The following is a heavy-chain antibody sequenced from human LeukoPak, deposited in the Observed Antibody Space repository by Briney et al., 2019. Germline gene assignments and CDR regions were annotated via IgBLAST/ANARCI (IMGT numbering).Heavy chain of an antibody. CDR3: AKSNGYGLVDI. CDR1: GYSISSGYY. CDR2: IYHSGST. Sequence: SETLSLTCNVSGYSISSGYYWGWIRQPPGKGLQWIGTIYHSGSTYYSPSLKSRVTISLDTSRNQFSLKLTSVTAADTAVYYCAKSNGYGLVDIWGQGTMVTVSS. D-gene: IGHD3-10*01. J-gene: IGHJ3*02. V-gene: IGHV4-38-2*02.